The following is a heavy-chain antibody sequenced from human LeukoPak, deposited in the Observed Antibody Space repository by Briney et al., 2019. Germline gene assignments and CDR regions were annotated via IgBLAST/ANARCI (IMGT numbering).Heavy chain of an antibody. Sequence: SETLSLTCTVSGGSISSGGYYWSWIRQHPGKGLEWIGYIYYSGSTYYNPSLKSRVTISVDTSKNQFSLKLSSVTAADTAVYYCARGGPLGVVVAALNWFDPWGQGTLVTVSS. D-gene: IGHD2-15*01. CDR3: ARGGPLGVVVAALNWFDP. CDR1: GGSISSGGYY. J-gene: IGHJ5*02. CDR2: IYYSGST. V-gene: IGHV4-31*03.